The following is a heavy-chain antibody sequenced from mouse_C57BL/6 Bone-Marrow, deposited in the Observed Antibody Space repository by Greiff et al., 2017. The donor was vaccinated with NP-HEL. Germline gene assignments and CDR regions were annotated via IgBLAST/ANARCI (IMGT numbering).Heavy chain of an antibody. J-gene: IGHJ4*01. CDR2: INPYNGDT. CDR1: GYSFTGYF. D-gene: IGHD3-1*01. Sequence: VQLQQSGPELVKPGDSVKISCKASGYSFTGYFMNWVMQSHGKSLEWIGRINPYNGDTFYNQKFKGKATLTVDKSSSTAHMELRSLTSEDSAVYYCAGWGYDPYAMDYWGQGTTVTVSS. V-gene: IGHV1-20*01. CDR3: AGWGYDPYAMDY.